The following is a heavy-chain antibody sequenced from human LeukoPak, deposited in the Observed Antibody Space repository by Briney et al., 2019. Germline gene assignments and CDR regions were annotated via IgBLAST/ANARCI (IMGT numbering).Heavy chain of an antibody. D-gene: IGHD4-17*01. CDR3: ARGGYGDYDLDY. J-gene: IGHJ4*02. CDR2: IKSRTDGGTT. CDR1: GFNFNNAW. Sequence: GGSLRLSCTTSGFNFNNAWMNWVRQAPGKGLEWVGRIKSRTDGGTTVYSAPVKGRFTISRDDSKSTLYLQMNSLRAEDTAVYYCARGGYGDYDLDYWGQGTLVTVSS. V-gene: IGHV3-15*07.